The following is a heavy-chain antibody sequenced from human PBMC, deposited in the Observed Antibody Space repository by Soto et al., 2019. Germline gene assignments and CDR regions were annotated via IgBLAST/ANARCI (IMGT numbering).Heavy chain of an antibody. Sequence: VQLVESGGGLVQPGGSLRLSCAASGFSFSSYWISWVRQAPGKGLEWVANIKQDGSETDYVQSVKGRFTISRDNARNSLYLQLNSLRVEDTAVYYCAREGEPYSSGCRKCGAYDFWGQGNLVAVSS. CDR1: GFSFSSYW. CDR3: AREGEPYSSGCRKCGAYDF. V-gene: IGHV3-7*01. CDR2: IKQDGSET. D-gene: IGHD6-19*01. J-gene: IGHJ4*02.